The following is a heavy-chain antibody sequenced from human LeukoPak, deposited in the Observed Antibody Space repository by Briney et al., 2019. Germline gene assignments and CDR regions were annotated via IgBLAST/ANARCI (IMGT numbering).Heavy chain of an antibody. J-gene: IGHJ4*02. V-gene: IGHV1-2*06. Sequence: ASVKVSCKASGYTFTGYYMHWVRQAPGQGLEWMGRINPNSGGTNYAQKFQGRVTMTTDTSTSTAYMELRSLRSDDTAVYYCASNHRGQWELLRFDYWGQGTLVTVSS. CDR3: ASNHRGQWELLRFDY. CDR1: GYTFTGYY. D-gene: IGHD1-26*01. CDR2: INPNSGGT.